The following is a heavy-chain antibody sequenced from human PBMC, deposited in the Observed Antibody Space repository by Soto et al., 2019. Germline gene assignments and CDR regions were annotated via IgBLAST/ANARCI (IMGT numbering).Heavy chain of an antibody. D-gene: IGHD4-17*01. CDR1: GGSMSTLY. Sequence: SETLSLTCSVSGGSMSTLYWSWIRMTAGKGLEWMGRVYATGTSDYNPARRSRIAMSVDISKKTFSLRLRSVTAADTGVYYCVRNGSKTLRDCFDPWGQGILVT. CDR2: VYATGTS. V-gene: IGHV4-4*07. J-gene: IGHJ5*02. CDR3: VRNGSKTLRDCFDP.